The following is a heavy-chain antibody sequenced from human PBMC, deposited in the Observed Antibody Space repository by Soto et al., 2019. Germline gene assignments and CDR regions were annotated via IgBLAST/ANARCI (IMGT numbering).Heavy chain of an antibody. CDR1: CGSINNSSYY. CDR3: VRHQGTTSMYQYFDP. D-gene: IGHD2-2*01. Sequence: SEPLSLTCPVSCGSINNSSYYCGRIRLSPGKGLECIGSIYRSGKTYYNPSLKSRVTISVDTSKNQFSLKLTSVAAVDTAVYYCVRHQGTTSMYQYFDPWGQGTLVTVSS. CDR2: IYRSGKT. V-gene: IGHV4-39*01. J-gene: IGHJ5*02.